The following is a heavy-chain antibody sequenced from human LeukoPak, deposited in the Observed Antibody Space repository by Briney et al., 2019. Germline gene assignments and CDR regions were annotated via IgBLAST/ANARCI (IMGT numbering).Heavy chain of an antibody. CDR3: ARGPRCSGGSCYGYYYYYMDV. J-gene: IGHJ6*03. V-gene: IGHV1-46*01. Sequence: ASVKVSCKASGYTFTSYCMHWVRQAPGQGLESMGIINPSGNSTSYAQKFQGRVTMTTDTSTSTAYMELSSLRSEDTAVYYCARGPRCSGGSCYGYYYYYMDVWGKGTTVTVSS. CDR2: INPSGNST. D-gene: IGHD2-15*01. CDR1: GYTFTSYC.